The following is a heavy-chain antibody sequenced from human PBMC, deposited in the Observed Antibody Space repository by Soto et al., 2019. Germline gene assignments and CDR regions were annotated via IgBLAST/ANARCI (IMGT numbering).Heavy chain of an antibody. V-gene: IGHV3-7*01. CDR2: MKHDGREK. Sequence: VWSLRHSCSASLFTFSNYWMSLVLKPPGKGLECLANMKHDGREKYYVESLKGRFTMSRDNAKNSLSLQMNSLRAEDTAVYYCARLGLEATVAWFDTWGLGTLVTVS. CDR1: LFTFSNYW. CDR3: ARLGLEATVAWFDT. J-gene: IGHJ5*02. D-gene: IGHD3-3*01.